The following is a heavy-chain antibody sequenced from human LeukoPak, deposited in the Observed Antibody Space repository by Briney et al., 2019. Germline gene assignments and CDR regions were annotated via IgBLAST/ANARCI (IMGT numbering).Heavy chain of an antibody. Sequence: SDTLSLTCAVSNYSISSSNWWGWIRQPPGKGLEWIGYIYYSGSVYYNPSLKSRLTMSVDTSKNQFSLKLDSVTAVDTAVYYCAKSGVAGGPYYAFDVWGQGTMVTVSS. CDR3: AKSGVAGGPYYAFDV. D-gene: IGHD2-8*02. V-gene: IGHV4-28*05. J-gene: IGHJ3*01. CDR2: IYYSGSV. CDR1: NYSISSSNW.